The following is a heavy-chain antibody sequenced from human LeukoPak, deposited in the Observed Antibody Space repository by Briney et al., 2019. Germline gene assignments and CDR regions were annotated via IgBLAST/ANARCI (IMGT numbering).Heavy chain of an antibody. CDR2: IWYDGRRQ. Sequence: GGSLRLSCAASGFTFSSYGMHWVRQAPGKGLEWVALIWYDGRRQFYANSVKGRFTISRDDSSNTLFLQMNGLRAEDTAVYYCARLGSSWSSDYWGQGTLVNVSS. J-gene: IGHJ4*02. D-gene: IGHD6-13*01. CDR3: ARLGSSWSSDY. CDR1: GFTFSSYG. V-gene: IGHV3-33*01.